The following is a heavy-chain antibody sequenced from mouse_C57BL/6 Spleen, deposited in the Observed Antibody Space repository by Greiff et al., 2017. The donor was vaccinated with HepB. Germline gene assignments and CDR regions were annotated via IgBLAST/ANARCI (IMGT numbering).Heavy chain of an antibody. CDR2: INPNNGGT. Sequence: QVQLQQSGAELVRPGPSVKVSCKASGYAFTNYLIEWVKQRPGKSLEWIGDINPNNGGTSYNQKFKGKATLTVDKSSSTAYMELRSLTSEDSAVYYCARYYSNYVGENYFDYWGQGTTLTVSS. CDR1: GYAFTNYL. V-gene: IGHV1-54*01. CDR3: ARYYSNYVGENYFDY. D-gene: IGHD2-5*01. J-gene: IGHJ2*01.